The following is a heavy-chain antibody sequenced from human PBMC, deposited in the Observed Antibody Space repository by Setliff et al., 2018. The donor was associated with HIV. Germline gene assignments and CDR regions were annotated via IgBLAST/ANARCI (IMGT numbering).Heavy chain of an antibody. CDR1: GVSISGPIGITYY. CDR2: IYNSAST. J-gene: IGHJ4*02. V-gene: IGHV4-4*09. CDR3: ARLRITMIMMLNYFDY. Sequence: PSETLSLTCSVSGVSISGPIGITYYWTWIRQPPGKGLEWIGYIYNSASTSYNPSLKSRVTISVDTSKNQFSLKLSSVTAADTAVYFCARLRITMIMMLNYFDYWGQGTLVTVSS. D-gene: IGHD3-22*01.